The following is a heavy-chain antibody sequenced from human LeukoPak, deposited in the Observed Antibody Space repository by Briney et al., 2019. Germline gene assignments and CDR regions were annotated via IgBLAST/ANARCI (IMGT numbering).Heavy chain of an antibody. J-gene: IGHJ5*02. Sequence: SETLSLTCSVSGGSINSYCWGWIRQPAGNGLEWIGLIYIIVTIRYNPSLQSRVTMSVDTSKNEFSLKMSSVTAADTAVYYCTRDSGTTGEVKFDPWAQGPLVPVSS. CDR3: TRDSGTTGEVKFDP. CDR2: IYIIVTI. D-gene: IGHD4-17*01. CDR1: GGSINSYC. V-gene: IGHV4-4*07.